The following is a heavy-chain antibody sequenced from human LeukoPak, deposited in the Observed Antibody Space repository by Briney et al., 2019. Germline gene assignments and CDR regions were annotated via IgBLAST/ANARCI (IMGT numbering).Heavy chain of an antibody. J-gene: IGHJ5*02. D-gene: IGHD6-13*01. Sequence: PGGSLRLSCAASGFTFSGYPMHWVRQAPGKGLEYLSGISANGGSTYYANSVKGRFTISRDNSKNTLYLQMGSLRAEDTAVYYCARDVAAAEFWFDPWGQGTLVTVSS. CDR2: ISANGGST. CDR3: ARDVAAAEFWFDP. V-gene: IGHV3-64*01. CDR1: GFTFSGYP.